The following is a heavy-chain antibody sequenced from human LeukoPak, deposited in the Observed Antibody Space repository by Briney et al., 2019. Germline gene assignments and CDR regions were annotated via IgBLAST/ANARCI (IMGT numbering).Heavy chain of an antibody. D-gene: IGHD3-16*02. V-gene: IGHV1-69*13. CDR1: GGTFSSYA. CDR2: IIPIFGTA. CDR3: ARVGENYVWGSYRYDAFDI. Sequence: ASVKVSCKASGGTFSSYAISWVRQAPGQGLEWMGGIIPIFGTANYAQKFQGRVTITADESTSTAYMELSSLRSKDTAVYYCARVGENYVWGSYRYDAFDIWGQGTMVTVSS. J-gene: IGHJ3*02.